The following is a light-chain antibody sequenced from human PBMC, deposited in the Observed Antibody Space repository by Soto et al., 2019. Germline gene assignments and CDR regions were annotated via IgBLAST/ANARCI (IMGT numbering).Light chain of an antibody. V-gene: IGKV3-15*01. Sequence: EIGMTQSPATLSVSPGERATLSCRASQSVSSNLAWYQQKPGQAPRLLIYGASTRATGIPARFSGSGSGTEFTLTISSLQSEDFAVYYCQQYNNWPPWPFGQGTNVAIK. CDR3: QQYNNWPPWP. CDR2: GAS. J-gene: IGKJ1*01. CDR1: QSVSSN.